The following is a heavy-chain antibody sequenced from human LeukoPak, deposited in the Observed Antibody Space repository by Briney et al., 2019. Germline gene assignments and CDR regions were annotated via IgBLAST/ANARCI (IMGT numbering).Heavy chain of an antibody. D-gene: IGHD3-22*01. CDR3: ARGTHRYYYDSSGYYAPYCDY. J-gene: IGHJ4*02. CDR2: ISAYNGNA. CDR1: GYTFTSYG. V-gene: IGHV1-18*01. Sequence: ASVKVSCKTSGYTFTSYGISWVRQAPGQGLEWMGWISAYNGNANYAQKLQGRVTMTRDTSTSTVYMELRSLRSDDTAVYYCARGTHRYYYDSSGYYAPYCDYWGQGTLVTVSS.